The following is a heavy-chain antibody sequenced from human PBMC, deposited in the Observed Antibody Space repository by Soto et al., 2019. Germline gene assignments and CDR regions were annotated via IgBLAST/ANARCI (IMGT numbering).Heavy chain of an antibody. CDR1: GYTFTGYY. Sequence: QVQLVQSGAEVKKPGASVKVSCKASGYTFTGYYMHWVRQAPGQGLEWMGWINPNSGGTNYAQKFQGWVTMTRDTSISTAYMELSRLRSDDTAVYYCARSGIAAAGRQGTRAFDIWGQGTMVTVSS. V-gene: IGHV1-2*04. D-gene: IGHD6-13*01. CDR3: ARSGIAAAGRQGTRAFDI. CDR2: INPNSGGT. J-gene: IGHJ3*02.